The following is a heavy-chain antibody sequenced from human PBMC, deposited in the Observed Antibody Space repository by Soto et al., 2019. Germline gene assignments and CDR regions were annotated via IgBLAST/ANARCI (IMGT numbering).Heavy chain of an antibody. CDR2: INYSGTT. Sequence: ETLSLTCAVSGGSFGSSAYYWGWIRQAPGKGLEWIGSINYSGTTYYNPSLKSRVTISVDTSKNHFSLKLSSVTAADTALYYCSRRAPEGFDPWGQGTLVTVSS. V-gene: IGHV4-39*02. CDR3: SRRAPEGFDP. J-gene: IGHJ5*02. CDR1: GGSFGSSAYY.